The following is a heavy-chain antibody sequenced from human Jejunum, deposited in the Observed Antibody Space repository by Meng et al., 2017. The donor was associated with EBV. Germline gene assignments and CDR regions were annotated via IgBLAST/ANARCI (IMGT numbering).Heavy chain of an antibody. CDR3: VHRPSTMVRAFFDP. CDR1: GRSVSNSGGA. J-gene: IGHJ5*02. V-gene: IGHV2-5*02. D-gene: IGHD3-10*01. CDR2: IYWDDAK. Sequence: QTTLKESGPTLVKPTQTLALTCNFSGRSVSNSGGAVGWIRQPPGTALEWLALIYWDDAKHYSPSLKSRLTITKDTSKNQVVLIMTNMDPVDTATYFCVHRPSTMVRAFFDPWGQGTLVTVSS.